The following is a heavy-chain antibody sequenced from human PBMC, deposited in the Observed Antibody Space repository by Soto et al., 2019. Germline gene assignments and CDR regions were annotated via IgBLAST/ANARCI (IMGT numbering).Heavy chain of an antibody. CDR3: ARAISGYVT. Sequence: QVQLVQSGDEVKKPGASVKGSCKASGITSTTYAIHWMRQAPGQGLEWMGWINTGNGNTRYSQRFLGRVSLTTDTSASTASMDLSSLTSEDTAVYYCARAISGYVTWGQGTLITVSS. CDR1: GITSTTYA. J-gene: IGHJ5*02. CDR2: INTGNGNT. D-gene: IGHD5-12*01. V-gene: IGHV1-3*04.